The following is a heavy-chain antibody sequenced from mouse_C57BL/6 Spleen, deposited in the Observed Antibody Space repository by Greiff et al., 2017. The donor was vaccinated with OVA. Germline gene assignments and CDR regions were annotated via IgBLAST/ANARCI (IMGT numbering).Heavy chain of an antibody. V-gene: IGHV5-17*01. CDR1: GFTFSDYG. J-gene: IGHJ3*01. D-gene: IGHD1-1*01. CDR3: ARELLRPFAY. Sequence: DVQLVESGGGLVKPGGSLKLSCAASGFTFSDYGMHWVRQAPEKGLEWVAYISSGSSTIYYADTVKGRFTISRDNAKNTLFLQMTSLRSEDTAMYYCARELLRPFAYWGQGTLVTVSA. CDR2: ISSGSSTI.